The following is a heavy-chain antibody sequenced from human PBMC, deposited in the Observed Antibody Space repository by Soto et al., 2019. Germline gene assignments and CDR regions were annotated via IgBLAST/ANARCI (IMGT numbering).Heavy chain of an antibody. CDR1: GFTFSSYA. CDR3: AKDLMRGYSYGYAFDI. Sequence: GGSLRLSCAASGFTFSSYAMSWVRQAPGKGLEWVSAISGSGSSTYYADSVKGRFTISRDNSKNTLYLQMNSLRAEDTAVYYCAKDLMRGYSYGYAFDIWGQGTMVTVSS. D-gene: IGHD5-18*01. J-gene: IGHJ3*02. V-gene: IGHV3-23*01. CDR2: ISGSGSST.